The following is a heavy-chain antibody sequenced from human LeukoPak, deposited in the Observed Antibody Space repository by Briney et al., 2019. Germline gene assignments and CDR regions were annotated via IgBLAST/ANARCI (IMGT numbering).Heavy chain of an antibody. V-gene: IGHV1-2*02. CDR3: ARQSGTTAKEVNWFDP. Sequence: GASVKVSCKASGYAFTGQYIHWVRQAPGQGLEWMGWINPSSGRTNIAQKFQGRLTMTRDTSISTAYMELSSLTSDDTAVYSCARQSGTTAKEVNWFDPWGQGTLVTVSS. CDR1: GYAFTGQY. D-gene: IGHD1-26*01. J-gene: IGHJ5*02. CDR2: INPSSGRT.